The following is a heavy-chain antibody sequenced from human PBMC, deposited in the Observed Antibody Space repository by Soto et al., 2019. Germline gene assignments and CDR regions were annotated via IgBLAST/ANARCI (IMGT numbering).Heavy chain of an antibody. CDR2: INHSGST. D-gene: IGHD3-9*01. CDR1: GGSFSGYY. J-gene: IGHJ4*02. CDR3: ARGLDFDWPPVCFDY. Sequence: SETLSLTCAVYGGSFSGYYWIWIRQPPGKGLEWIGEINHSGSTNYNPSLKSRVTISVDTSKNQFSLKLSSVTAADTAVYYCARGLDFDWPPVCFDYWGQGTLVTVSS. V-gene: IGHV4-34*01.